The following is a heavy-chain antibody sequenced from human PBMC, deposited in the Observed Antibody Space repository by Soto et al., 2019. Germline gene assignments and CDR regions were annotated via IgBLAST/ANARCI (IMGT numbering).Heavy chain of an antibody. CDR1: GFTFSSYA. J-gene: IGHJ4*02. D-gene: IGHD3-10*01. V-gene: IGHV3-23*01. CDR2: ISGSGDST. CDR3: VKARRVTITGRIDN. Sequence: EVQLLESGGGLVQPGGSLRLSCAASGFTFSSYAMTWVRQAPGKGLEWVSSISGSGDSTYYADSVKGRFTISRDNSKHTLYLQMNSLRGEDTAVYYCVKARRVTITGRIDNWGRGTLVTVSS.